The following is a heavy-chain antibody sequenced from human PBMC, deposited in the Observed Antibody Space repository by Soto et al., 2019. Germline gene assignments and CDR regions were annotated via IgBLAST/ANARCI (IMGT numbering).Heavy chain of an antibody. J-gene: IGHJ6*02. CDR2: ISSSSSTI. CDR3: ARAFWSGYYTWAYYYYRMDV. V-gene: IGHV3-48*02. D-gene: IGHD3-3*01. Sequence: GGSLRLSCAASGFTFSSYSMNWVRQAPGKGLEWVSYISSSSSTIYYADSVKGRFTISRDNAKNSLYLQMNSLRDEDTAVYYCARAFWSGYYTWAYYYYRMDVWGQGTTVTVSS. CDR1: GFTFSSYS.